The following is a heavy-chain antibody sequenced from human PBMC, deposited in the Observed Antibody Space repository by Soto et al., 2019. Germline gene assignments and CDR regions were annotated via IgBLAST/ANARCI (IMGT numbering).Heavy chain of an antibody. V-gene: IGHV4-30-2*01. CDR2: IYHSGST. Sequence: PSETLSLTCAVSGGSISSGGYSWSWIRQPPGKGLEWIGYIYHSGSTYYNPSLKSRVTISVDRSKNQFSLKLSSVTAADTAVYYCAGSSITIFGVVADYYYGMDVWGQGTTVTVSS. J-gene: IGHJ6*02. CDR1: GGSISSGGYS. CDR3: AGSSITIFGVVADYYYGMDV. D-gene: IGHD3-3*01.